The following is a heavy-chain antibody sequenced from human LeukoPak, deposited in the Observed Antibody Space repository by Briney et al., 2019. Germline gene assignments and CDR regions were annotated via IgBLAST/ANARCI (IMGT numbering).Heavy chain of an antibody. CDR2: INPNSGGT. CDR3: ARSEDFGLQIDY. D-gene: IGHD3/OR15-3a*01. Sequence: GASVKVSCKASGYTFTGYYMHWVRQAPGQGLKWMGWINPNSGGTNYAQKFQGRVTMTRDTSISTAYMELSRLRSDDTAVYHCARSEDFGLQIDYWGQGTLVTVSS. J-gene: IGHJ4*02. CDR1: GYTFTGYY. V-gene: IGHV1-2*02.